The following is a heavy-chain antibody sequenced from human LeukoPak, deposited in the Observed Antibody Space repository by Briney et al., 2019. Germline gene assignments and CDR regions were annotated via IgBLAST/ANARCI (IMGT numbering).Heavy chain of an antibody. CDR3: ARTPYASGSYFFDY. J-gene: IGHJ4*02. CDR1: GFTVSSIY. D-gene: IGHD3-10*01. Sequence: GGSPRLSCAASGFTVSSIYMNWVRQAPGEGLEWVSIIYFDGSAYYADSVKGRFTVSRDNSKNTLYLQMNSLRAEDTAVYYCARTPYASGSYFFDYWGQGTLVTVSS. CDR2: IYFDGSA. V-gene: IGHV3-66*01.